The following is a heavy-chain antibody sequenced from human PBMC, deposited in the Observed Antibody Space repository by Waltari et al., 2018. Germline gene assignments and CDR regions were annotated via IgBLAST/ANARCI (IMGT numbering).Heavy chain of an antibody. D-gene: IGHD5-12*01. J-gene: IGHJ4*02. CDR1: GGSFSGYY. V-gene: IGHV4-34*01. Sequence: QVQLQQWGAGLLKPSETLSLTCAVYGGSFSGYYWSWIRQPPGKGLEWIGEINQSGSTNYNPSLKSRVTISVDTSENQFSLKLSSVTAADTAVYYCARGGIVATFLVRPQYYFDYWGQGTLVTVSS. CDR2: INQSGST. CDR3: ARGGIVATFLVRPQYYFDY.